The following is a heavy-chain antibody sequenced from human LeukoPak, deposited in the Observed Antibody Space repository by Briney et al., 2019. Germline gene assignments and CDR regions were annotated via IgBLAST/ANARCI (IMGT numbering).Heavy chain of an antibody. Sequence: GGSLRLSCAASGFTFSSYSMNWVRQAPGKGLEWVSYISSSSSTIYYADSVKGRFTISRDNAKNSLYLQMNSLRAEDTAVYYCARASTIAARSEYLDFWGQGTLVTVSS. CDR3: ARASTIAARSEYLDF. CDR2: ISSSSSTI. D-gene: IGHD6-6*01. V-gene: IGHV3-48*04. CDR1: GFTFSSYS. J-gene: IGHJ4*02.